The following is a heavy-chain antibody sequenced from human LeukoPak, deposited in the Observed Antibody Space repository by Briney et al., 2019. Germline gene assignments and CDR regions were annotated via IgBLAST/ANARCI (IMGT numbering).Heavy chain of an antibody. CDR1: GFTVSSDY. D-gene: IGHD2-8*01. V-gene: IGHV3-66*01. Sequence: PGGSLRLSCAASGFTVSSDYMSWVRQAPGKGLEWVSVIYSGGSTYYADSVKGRFTISRDNSKNTLYLQMNSLRAEDTAVYYCARDVGYCTNGVCYSDCFDYWGQGTLVTVS. J-gene: IGHJ4*02. CDR3: ARDVGYCTNGVCYSDCFDY. CDR2: IYSGGST.